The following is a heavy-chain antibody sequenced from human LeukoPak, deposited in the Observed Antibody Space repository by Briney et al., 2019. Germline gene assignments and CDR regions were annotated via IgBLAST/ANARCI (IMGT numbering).Heavy chain of an antibody. CDR1: GFTFNTYT. CDR3: AKDGYYCSSTSCYLDY. Sequence: GGSLRLSCAASGFTFNTYTMNWVRQAPGKGLEWVSSITASSTAIYSADSVKGRFTISRDNAKNFLYLQMNSLRAEDTAVYYCAKDGYYCSSTSCYLDYWGQGTLVTVSS. V-gene: IGHV3-21*04. J-gene: IGHJ4*02. D-gene: IGHD2-2*01. CDR2: ITASSTAI.